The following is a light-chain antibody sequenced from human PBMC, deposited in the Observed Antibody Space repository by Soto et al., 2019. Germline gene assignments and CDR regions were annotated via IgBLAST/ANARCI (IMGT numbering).Light chain of an antibody. CDR1: QSISRW. V-gene: IGKV1-5*01. CDR2: DAS. Sequence: DIQMTQSPSSVSASVGDRFTITCRASQSISRWLAWYQQKPGKAPKVLIWDASSLQRGVPSRFSGSGSGTEFTLTNSSLQPDDFATYYCQQYNGYSTWTFGQGTKVDIK. CDR3: QQYNGYSTWT. J-gene: IGKJ1*01.